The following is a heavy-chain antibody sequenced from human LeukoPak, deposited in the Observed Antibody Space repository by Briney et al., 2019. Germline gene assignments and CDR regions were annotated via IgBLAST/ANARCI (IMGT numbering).Heavy chain of an antibody. CDR3: ANSYYYGSGSPRDY. Sequence: GGSLRLSCAASGFTFSTYSMNWVRQAPGKGLEWVGRIKSKTDGGTTDYAAPVKGRFTISRDNSKNTLYLQMNSLRAEDTAVYYCANSYYYGSGSPRDYWGQGTLVTVSS. J-gene: IGHJ4*02. V-gene: IGHV3-15*01. CDR1: GFTFSTYS. CDR2: IKSKTDGGTT. D-gene: IGHD3-10*01.